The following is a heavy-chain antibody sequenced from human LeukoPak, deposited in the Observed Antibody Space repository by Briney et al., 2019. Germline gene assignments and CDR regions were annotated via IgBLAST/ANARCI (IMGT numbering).Heavy chain of an antibody. Sequence: GGSLRLSCAASGFTFSDCYMSWIRQAPGKGLEWLSYISSAASAIYYADSVRGRFTISRDNTNNSLLLQMNSLRAEDSAVYYCARVAVAGTIHWGQGTLVTVSS. V-gene: IGHV3-11*04. D-gene: IGHD6-19*01. CDR1: GFTFSDCY. CDR3: ARVAVAGTIH. CDR2: ISSAASAI. J-gene: IGHJ4*02.